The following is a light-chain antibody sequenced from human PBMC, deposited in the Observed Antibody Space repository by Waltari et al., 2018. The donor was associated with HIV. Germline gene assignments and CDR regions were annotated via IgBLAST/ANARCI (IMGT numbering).Light chain of an antibody. V-gene: IGLV3-21*02. CDR2: DDR. Sequence: SYDLTQPPSVSVAPGQTARITCGGDRIGSKSVHWYQQKPGQAPLVVVYDDRHRPTGIPVRFSGSNSGTTATLTISRVEAGDGADYYCQVWDNTSDQVVFGGGTKLTV. CDR3: QVWDNTSDQVV. J-gene: IGLJ2*01. CDR1: RIGSKS.